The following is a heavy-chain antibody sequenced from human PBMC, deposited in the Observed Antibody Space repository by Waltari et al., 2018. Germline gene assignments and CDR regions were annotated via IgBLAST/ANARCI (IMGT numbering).Heavy chain of an antibody. V-gene: IGHV4-39*01. CDR3: ARHASKRLL. Sequence: QLQLQESGPGLVKPSETLSLTCTVSGGSINSDAYYWGWIRQPPGKVLEWIGSFYNGTTSYTPSLKSRVTISVDTSKNQVPLKLRSVTAADTAVYYCARHASKRLLWGQGTLVTVSA. J-gene: IGHJ4*02. CDR1: GGSINSDAYY. D-gene: IGHD5-18*01. CDR2: FYNGTT.